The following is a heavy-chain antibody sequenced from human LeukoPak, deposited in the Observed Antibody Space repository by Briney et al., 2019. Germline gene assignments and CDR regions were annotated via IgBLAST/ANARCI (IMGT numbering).Heavy chain of an antibody. CDR1: GFTFSSSA. Sequence: GGSLRLSCAASGFTFSSSAMSWVRQAPGKGLEWVANIKQDGSEKYYVDSVKGRLTISRDNAKNSLYLQMNSLRAEDTAVYYCAREVVVVVAATLYYYYGMDVWGQGTTVTVSS. V-gene: IGHV3-7*03. D-gene: IGHD2-15*01. J-gene: IGHJ6*02. CDR2: IKQDGSEK. CDR3: AREVVVVVAATLYYYYGMDV.